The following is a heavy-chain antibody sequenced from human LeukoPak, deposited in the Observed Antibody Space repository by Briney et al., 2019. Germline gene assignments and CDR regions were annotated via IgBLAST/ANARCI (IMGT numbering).Heavy chain of an antibody. V-gene: IGHV3-23*01. CDR2: ISGRGDYT. CDR3: AKRVDGSGSYYMDY. J-gene: IGHJ4*02. Sequence: PGGSLTLYCAASRFTLSSYTMNWLRQAPGKGLEWVSAISGRGDYTFYADSLKGRFTISRDNSKNTLYLQMNSLRVEDTAVYYCAKRVDGSGSYYMDYWGQGTLVTVSS. CDR1: RFTLSSYT. D-gene: IGHD3-10*01.